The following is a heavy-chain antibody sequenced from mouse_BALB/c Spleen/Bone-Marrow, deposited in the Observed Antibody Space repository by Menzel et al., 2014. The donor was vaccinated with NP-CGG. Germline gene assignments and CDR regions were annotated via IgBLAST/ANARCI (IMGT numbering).Heavy chain of an antibody. V-gene: IGHV7-1*02. CDR1: GFTFSDFY. J-gene: IGHJ2*01. D-gene: IGHD4-1*01. CDR3: ARGELETGRFDY. CDR2: SRNKANDYTT. Sequence: EVKVVESGGGLAQPGDSLRLSCATSGFTFSDFYMEWVRQPPGKRLEWIAASRNKANDYTTEYSASVKGRFIVSRDTSQSILYLQINALRTEDTAIYYCARGELETGRFDYWGQGTTITVSS.